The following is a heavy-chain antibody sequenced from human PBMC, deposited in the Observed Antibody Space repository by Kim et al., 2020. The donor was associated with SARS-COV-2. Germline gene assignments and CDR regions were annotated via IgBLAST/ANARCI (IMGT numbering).Heavy chain of an antibody. D-gene: IGHD6-13*01. V-gene: IGHV5-10-1*01. CDR3: ARHAGYSSSLFDY. Sequence: YSPSFQGHVTISADKSISTAYLQWSSLKASDTAMYYCARHAGYSSSLFDYWGQGTLVTVSS. J-gene: IGHJ4*01.